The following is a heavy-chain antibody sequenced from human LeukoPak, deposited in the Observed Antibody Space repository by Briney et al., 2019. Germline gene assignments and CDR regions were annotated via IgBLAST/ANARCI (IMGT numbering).Heavy chain of an antibody. Sequence: GGSLRLSCAASGFTFSRYATSWVRQAPGKGLEWVSAISGSGTDTYYADSVKGRFTISRDSSKNTLYLQMSSLRAEDTAVYYCAKGSSAFCSAGNCHGAYWGQGTLVTVSS. CDR2: ISGSGTDT. V-gene: IGHV3-23*01. CDR1: GFTFSRYA. D-gene: IGHD2-15*01. J-gene: IGHJ4*02. CDR3: AKGSSAFCSAGNCHGAY.